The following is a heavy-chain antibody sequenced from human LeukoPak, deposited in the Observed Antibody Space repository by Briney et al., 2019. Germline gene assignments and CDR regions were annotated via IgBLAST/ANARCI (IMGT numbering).Heavy chain of an antibody. CDR2: IKRKTAGRTT. J-gene: IGHJ4*02. CDR3: TTDTRRVVVPK. V-gene: IGHV3-15*01. Sequence: MAGGSLRLSCAASGFIFNDAWMSWVRQAPGRGLEWVGRIKRKTAGRTTDYAAPVKGIFTISRDDSKTSLYLQMNNLNTEDTAVYYCTTDTRRVVVPKWGQGTLVTVSS. D-gene: IGHD2-15*01. CDR1: GFIFNDAW.